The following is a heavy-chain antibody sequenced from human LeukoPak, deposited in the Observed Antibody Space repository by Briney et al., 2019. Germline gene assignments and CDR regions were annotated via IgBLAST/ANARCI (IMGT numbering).Heavy chain of an antibody. CDR2: INHSGST. Sequence: PSETLSLTRAVPLESPSGYYRSWSPPPPGKGLEWIGEINHSGSTNYNPSLKSRVTMSVDTSKKQFSLRVSSVTAADTAVYYCARAEYYFDHWGEGTLVTVSS. V-gene: IGHV4-34*01. D-gene: IGHD3-10*01. CDR1: LESPSGYY. J-gene: IGHJ4*02. CDR3: ARAEYYFDH.